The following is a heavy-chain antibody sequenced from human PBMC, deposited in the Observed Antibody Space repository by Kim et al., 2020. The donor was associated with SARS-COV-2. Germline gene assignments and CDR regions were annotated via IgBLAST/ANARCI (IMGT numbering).Heavy chain of an antibody. V-gene: IGHV5-10-1*01. CDR1: GYSFTSYW. J-gene: IGHJ5*02. CDR2: IDPSDSYT. CDR3: ARHWRPAGTRFRLDWFDP. D-gene: IGHD6-13*01. Sequence: GESLKISCKGSGYSFTSYWISWVRQMPGKGLEWMGRIDPSDSYTNYSPSFQGHVTISADKSISTAYLQWSSLKASDTAMYYCARHWRPAGTRFRLDWFDPWGQGTPVTVSS.